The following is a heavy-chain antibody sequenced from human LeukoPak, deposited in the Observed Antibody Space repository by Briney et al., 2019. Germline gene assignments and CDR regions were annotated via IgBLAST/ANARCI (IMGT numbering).Heavy chain of an antibody. D-gene: IGHD1-26*01. CDR1: GFTVSSNY. CDR3: GSGRRNSGSYYVFDY. V-gene: IGHV3-53*01. J-gene: IGHJ4*02. Sequence: GGSLRLYCAASGFTVSSNYMSWVRQAPGKGLEWVSVIYSGGTTYYADSVKGRFTISRDNSKNTLYLQMNSLRAEDTAVYYCGSGRRNSGSYYVFDYWGQGTLVTVSS. CDR2: IYSGGTT.